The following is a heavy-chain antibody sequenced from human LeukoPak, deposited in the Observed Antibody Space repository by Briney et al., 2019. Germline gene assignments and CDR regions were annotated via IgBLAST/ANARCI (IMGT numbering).Heavy chain of an antibody. CDR3: AKEGAAAGLFYYYYMDV. CDR2: ISGSGSTK. Sequence: GGSLRLSCAASGFAFSKYEMNWVRQAPGKGLEWVSYISGSGSTKYYADSVKGRFTISRDNSKNTLYLQMNSLRAEDTAVYYCAKEGAAAGLFYYYYMDVWGKGTTVTISS. CDR1: GFAFSKYE. J-gene: IGHJ6*03. V-gene: IGHV3-48*03. D-gene: IGHD6-13*01.